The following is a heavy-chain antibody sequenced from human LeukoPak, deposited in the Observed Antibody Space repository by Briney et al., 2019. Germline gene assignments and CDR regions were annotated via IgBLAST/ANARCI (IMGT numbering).Heavy chain of an antibody. V-gene: IGHV1-46*01. J-gene: IGHJ4*02. Sequence: GASVKVSCKASGYTFTSYYMHWVRQAPGQGLEWMGIINPSGGSTSYAQKFQGRATMTRDTSTSTVYVELSSLRSEDTAVYYCASTGGYDSSGYYYGLDYWGQGTLVTVSS. D-gene: IGHD3-22*01. CDR3: ASTGGYDSSGYYYGLDY. CDR1: GYTFTSYY. CDR2: INPSGGST.